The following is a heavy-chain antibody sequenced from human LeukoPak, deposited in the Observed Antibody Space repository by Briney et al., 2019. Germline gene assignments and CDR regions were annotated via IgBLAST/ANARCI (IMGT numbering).Heavy chain of an antibody. V-gene: IGHV3-23*01. CDR2: FSGSGGTT. J-gene: IGHJ4*02. Sequence: GGSLRLSCAASGFTFSSYAMSWVRQAPGKGLERVSTFSGSGGTTYYADSVKGRFTISRDNSKNTLYLQMNSLRAEDTALYYCAKYRAPSGTLDYWGQGTLVTVSS. D-gene: IGHD3-16*02. CDR1: GFTFSSYA. CDR3: AKYRAPSGTLDY.